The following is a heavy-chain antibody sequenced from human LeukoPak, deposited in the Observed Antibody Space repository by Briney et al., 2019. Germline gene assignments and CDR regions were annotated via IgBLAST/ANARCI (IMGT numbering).Heavy chain of an antibody. V-gene: IGHV4-59*01. J-gene: IGHJ3*02. CDR1: GGSISSYY. Sequence: PSETLSLTCTVSGGSISSYYWSWIRQPPGKGLEWIGYIYYSGSTNYNPSLKSRVTISVDTSKNQFSLKLSSVTAADTAVYYCARDLHAYGANDAFDIWGQGTMVTVSS. D-gene: IGHD4-17*01. CDR3: ARDLHAYGANDAFDI. CDR2: IYYSGST.